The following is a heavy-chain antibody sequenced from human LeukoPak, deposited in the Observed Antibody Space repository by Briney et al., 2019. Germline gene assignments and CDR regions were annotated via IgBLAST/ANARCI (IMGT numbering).Heavy chain of an antibody. CDR2: INHSGST. D-gene: IGHD5-24*01. CDR1: GGSFSGYY. Sequence: SETLTLTCAVYGGSFSGYYWSWIRQPPGKGLEWIGEINHSGSTNYNPSLKSRVTISVDTSKNQFSLKLSSVTAADTAVYYCARGRRNWFDPWGQGTLVTVSS. J-gene: IGHJ5*02. V-gene: IGHV4-34*01. CDR3: ARGRRNWFDP.